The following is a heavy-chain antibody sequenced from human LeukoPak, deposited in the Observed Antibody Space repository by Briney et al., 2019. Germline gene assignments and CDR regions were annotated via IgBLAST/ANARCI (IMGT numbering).Heavy chain of an antibody. CDR1: GVSTSSSSYY. CDR3: VRQPGYSYLTTYSYYYMDV. J-gene: IGHJ6*03. Sequence: PSETLSFTCTVSGVSTSSSSYYWGWIRQPPGQGLEWIGTTYYNGNTYYNPSLKSRVTMSIDTSKNQFSLRLTSVTAADTAVYYCVRQPGYSYLTTYSYYYMDVWGKGTTVTVSS. D-gene: IGHD5-18*01. CDR2: TYYNGNT. V-gene: IGHV4-39*01.